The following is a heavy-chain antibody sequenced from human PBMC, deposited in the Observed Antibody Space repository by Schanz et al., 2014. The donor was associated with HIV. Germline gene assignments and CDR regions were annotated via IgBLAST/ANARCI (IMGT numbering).Heavy chain of an antibody. D-gene: IGHD5-12*01. Sequence: QAQLVQSGADVKKPGASVKVSCKASGGTFNIYGISWVRQAPGQGLEWMGGFIPVFGTANYAQKFQGRVTMTADESTSTAYMELSSLRSEDTAVYYCARTRGYSGYDPPYYYYYGMDVWGQGTTLTVSS. CDR3: ARTRGYSGYDPPYYYYYGMDV. CDR2: FIPVFGTA. CDR1: GGTFNIYG. V-gene: IGHV1-69*01. J-gene: IGHJ6*02.